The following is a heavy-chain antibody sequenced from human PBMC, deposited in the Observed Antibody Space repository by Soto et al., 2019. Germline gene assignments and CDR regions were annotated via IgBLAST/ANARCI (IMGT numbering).Heavy chain of an antibody. V-gene: IGHV5-51*01. CDR2: LYPGDPHI. Sequence: GESLKISCRGSVYSFSNSWIGWVRQMPGKVLELMGILYPGDPHIRYSPSFQGQVTISAEKSIGTAYLQWSSLKASDTAMYYCARPVGGYCSGTSCHWETPIYMDVWGNGTTVTVSS. CDR3: ARPVGGYCSGTSCHWETPIYMDV. D-gene: IGHD2-2*01. J-gene: IGHJ6*04. CDR1: VYSFSNSW.